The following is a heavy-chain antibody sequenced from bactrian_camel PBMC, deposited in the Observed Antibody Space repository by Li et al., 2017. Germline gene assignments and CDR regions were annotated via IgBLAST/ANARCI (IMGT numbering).Heavy chain of an antibody. J-gene: IGHJ4*01. CDR1: GSTDGTWC. D-gene: IGHD2*01. Sequence: DVQLVESGGGSVQTGGSLSLSCEISGSTDGTWCMAWYRQGPTKDREGVAGFYSGDGSTVYTDSVKGRFTISQDKARSTVDLQMDGLKPEDSAMYYCAADLRNVLPSVTGLKCSYNYWGQGTQVTVS. CDR3: AADLRNVLPSVTGLKCSYNY. V-gene: IGHV3S40*01. CDR2: FYSGDGST.